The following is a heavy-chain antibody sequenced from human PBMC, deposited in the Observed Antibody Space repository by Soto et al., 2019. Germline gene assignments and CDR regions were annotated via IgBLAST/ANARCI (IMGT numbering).Heavy chain of an antibody. V-gene: IGHV3-33*01. CDR2: IWYDGSNK. J-gene: IGHJ6*04. Sequence: PGGSLRLSCAASGFTFSSYGMHWVRQAPGKGLEWVAVIWYDGSNKYYADSVKGRFTISRDNSKNTLYLQMNSPRAEDTAVYYCARPFMPRYINPLDVWGKGTTVTVSS. D-gene: IGHD2-2*01. CDR1: GFTFSSYG. CDR3: ARPFMPRYINPLDV.